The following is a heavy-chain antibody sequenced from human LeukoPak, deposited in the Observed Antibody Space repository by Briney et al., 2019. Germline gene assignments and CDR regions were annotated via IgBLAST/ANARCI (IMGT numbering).Heavy chain of an antibody. D-gene: IGHD4-17*01. Sequence: QSGGSLRLSCAASGFTFNTYAMSWVRQAPGKGLEWVSTIVGSGDSTYYADSVKGRFTISRDNSKNTVYLQMNSLRVEDTALYYCAKGHYYGDYANWGQGTLVTVSA. CDR3: AKGHYYGDYAN. CDR1: GFTFNTYA. CDR2: IVGSGDST. V-gene: IGHV3-23*01. J-gene: IGHJ4*02.